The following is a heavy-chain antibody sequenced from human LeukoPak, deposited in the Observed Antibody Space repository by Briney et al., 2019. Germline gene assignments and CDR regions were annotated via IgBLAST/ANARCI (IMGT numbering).Heavy chain of an antibody. CDR2: IYPGDSDT. CDR3: ARSECSGGTCYRFDS. CDR1: GFSFTSHW. V-gene: IGHV5-51*01. D-gene: IGHD2-15*01. J-gene: IGHJ4*02. Sequence: GESLKISCKGSGFSFTSHWIGWVRQMPGKGLEWMGIIYPGDSDTRYSPSLQGQVTISADKSITTAYLQWSSLKSSDTAMYYCARSECSGGTCYRFDSWGQGTLVTVSS.